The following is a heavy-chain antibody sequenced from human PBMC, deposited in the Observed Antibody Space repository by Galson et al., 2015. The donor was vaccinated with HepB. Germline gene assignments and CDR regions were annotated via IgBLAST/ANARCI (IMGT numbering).Heavy chain of an antibody. J-gene: IGHJ5*02. V-gene: IGHV3-30*18. CDR2: IASYGGNE. D-gene: IGHD5-12*01. CDR3: AKEAWVGTIDGGLDL. CDR1: GFSFSTYG. Sequence: SLRLSCAAPGFSFSTYGMHWVRQAPGKGLEWVAVIASYGGNEHYADSVKGRFTISRDNYRNTLYLQMNSLRVEDTAVYYCAKEAWVGTIDGGLDLWGQGTLVTVSS.